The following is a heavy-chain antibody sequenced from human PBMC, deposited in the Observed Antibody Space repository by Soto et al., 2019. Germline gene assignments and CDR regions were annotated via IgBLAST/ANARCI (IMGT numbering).Heavy chain of an antibody. J-gene: IGHJ4*02. D-gene: IGHD3-16*02. CDR2: ISAYNGNT. V-gene: IGHV1-18*01. CDR3: ARIFDYVWGSYRPQFDY. CDR1: GYTFTSYA. Sequence: ASVKVSCKASGYTFTSYAISWVRQAPGQGLEWMGWISAYNGNTNYAQKLQGRVTMTTDTSTSTAYMELRSLRSDDTAVYYCARIFDYVWGSYRPQFDYWGQGTLVTVSS.